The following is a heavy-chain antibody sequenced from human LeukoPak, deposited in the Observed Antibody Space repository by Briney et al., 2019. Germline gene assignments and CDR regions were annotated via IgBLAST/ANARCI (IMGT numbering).Heavy chain of an antibody. J-gene: IGHJ4*02. CDR3: ARVHRGVAVAGTDYFDY. V-gene: IGHV1-46*01. CDR2: INPSGGST. CDR1: GYTFTSYY. Sequence: ASVKVSCKASGYTFTSYYMHWVRQAPGQGLEWMGIINPSGGSTSYAQKFQGGVTMTRDTSTSTVYMELSSLRSEDTAVYYCARVHRGVAVAGTDYFDYWGQGTLVTVSS. D-gene: IGHD6-19*01.